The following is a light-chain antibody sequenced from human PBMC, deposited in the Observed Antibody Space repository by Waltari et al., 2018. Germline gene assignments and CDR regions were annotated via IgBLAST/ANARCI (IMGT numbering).Light chain of an antibody. Sequence: AIRITQSRSSLPASTGDSVTITWRASQSIGSYLAWYQQKPGKAPKLLIYAASTLQSGVPSRFSGSGSGTDFTLTISCLQSEDFATYYCQQYYSYPRTFGQGTKVEIK. J-gene: IGKJ1*01. CDR3: QQYYSYPRT. V-gene: IGKV1-8*01. CDR2: AAS. CDR1: QSIGSY.